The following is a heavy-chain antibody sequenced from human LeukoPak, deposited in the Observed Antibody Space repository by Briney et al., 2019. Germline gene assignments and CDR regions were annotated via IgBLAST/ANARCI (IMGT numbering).Heavy chain of an antibody. CDR1: GFTFDDYT. CDR3: AKDRSSDGIMPNS. D-gene: IGHD2-15*01. V-gene: IGHV3-9*01. J-gene: IGHJ4*02. CDR2: IKWNSGSI. Sequence: PGGSLRLSCAASGFTFDDYTMHWVRQAPGKGLEWVSGIKWNSGSIGYADSVKGRFTISRDNAKNSLYLQMNSLRVEDTALYYCAKDRSSDGIMPNSWGQGTLVTVSS.